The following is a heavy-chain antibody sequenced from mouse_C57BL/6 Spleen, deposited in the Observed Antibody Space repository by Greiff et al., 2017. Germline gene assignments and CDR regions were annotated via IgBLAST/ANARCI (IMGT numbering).Heavy chain of an antibody. Sequence: QVQLQQSGAELMKPGASVKLSCKATGYTFTGYWIEWVKQRPGHGLEWIGEILPGSGSTNYNEKFKGKATFTADSSSNTAYMKLSCLTTEDSAIYDCARVDGSSYNDFDYWGQGTTLTVSS. V-gene: IGHV1-9*01. CDR3: ARVDGSSYNDFDY. CDR2: ILPGSGST. CDR1: GYTFTGYW. D-gene: IGHD1-1*01. J-gene: IGHJ2*01.